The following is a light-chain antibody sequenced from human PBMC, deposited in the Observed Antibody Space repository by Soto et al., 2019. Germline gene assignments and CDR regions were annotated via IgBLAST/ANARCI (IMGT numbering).Light chain of an antibody. CDR3: QQYDSSWT. CDR2: GVS. Sequence: EIVLTHSPGTLSLSPGERATLSCRASQSVPSNFLAWYQQKPGQAPILLIYGVSRRATGIPDRFSGSGSGTDFTLTISRLEPEDFAVYYCQQYDSSWTFGQGTKVEIK. CDR1: QSVPSNF. J-gene: IGKJ1*01. V-gene: IGKV3-20*01.